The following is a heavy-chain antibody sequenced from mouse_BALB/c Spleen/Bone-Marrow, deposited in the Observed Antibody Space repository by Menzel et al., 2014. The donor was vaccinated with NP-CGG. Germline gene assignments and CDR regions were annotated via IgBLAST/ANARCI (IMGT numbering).Heavy chain of an antibody. CDR3: AIRAARATGFAY. D-gene: IGHD3-1*01. Sequence: EVQLQQSGAELVKPGASVKLSCTASGFNIKDTYMHWVKQRPEQGLEWIGRIDPANGNTKYDPKVQGKATITADKSSNTAYLQLSSLTSEDTAVYYCAIRAARATGFAYWGQGTLVTVSA. CDR2: IDPANGNT. CDR1: GFNIKDTY. V-gene: IGHV14-3*02. J-gene: IGHJ3*01.